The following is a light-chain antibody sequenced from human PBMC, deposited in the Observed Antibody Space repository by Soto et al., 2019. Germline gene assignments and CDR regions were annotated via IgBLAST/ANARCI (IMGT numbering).Light chain of an antibody. Sequence: QSALTQPASVSGSPGQSITISCTGTSSDVGGYNYVSWYQQHPGKAPKLMIYDVSNRPSGVSNRFSGSKSGNTAPLTISGLQAEDEADYYCSSYTSSSTLDYVFGTGTKLTVL. CDR1: SSDVGGYNY. V-gene: IGLV2-14*01. CDR2: DVS. J-gene: IGLJ1*01. CDR3: SSYTSSSTLDYV.